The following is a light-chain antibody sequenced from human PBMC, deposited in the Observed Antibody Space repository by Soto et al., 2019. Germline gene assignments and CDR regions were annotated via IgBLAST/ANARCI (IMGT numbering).Light chain of an antibody. Sequence: EIVLPQSPAPLSVSPGERATLSCRASQSVSSNLAWYQQKPGQAPRLLIYGASTRATGIPARFSGSGSGTEFTLTISSLQSEDFAVYYCQQYNNWPYTFGQGTKLESK. CDR1: QSVSSN. V-gene: IGKV3-15*01. CDR2: GAS. J-gene: IGKJ2*01. CDR3: QQYNNWPYT.